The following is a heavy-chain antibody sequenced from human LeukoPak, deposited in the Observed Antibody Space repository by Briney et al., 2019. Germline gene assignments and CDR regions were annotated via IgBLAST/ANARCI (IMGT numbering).Heavy chain of an antibody. J-gene: IGHJ5*02. CDR3: AKDTAYGGYLGGFDP. V-gene: IGHV3-23*01. D-gene: IGHD4-17*01. Sequence: GGSLRLSCAASGFTFSSYAMSWVRQAPGKGLEWVSAISGSGGSTYYADSVKGRFTISRDNSKNTLYLQMNSLRAEDTAVYYCAKDTAYGGYLGGFDPWGQGTLVTVSS. CDR2: ISGSGGST. CDR1: GFTFSSYA.